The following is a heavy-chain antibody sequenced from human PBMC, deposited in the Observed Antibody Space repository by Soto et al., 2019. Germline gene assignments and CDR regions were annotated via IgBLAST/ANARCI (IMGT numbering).Heavy chain of an antibody. Sequence: SETLALAGTVSGGCICSYYWSWIRQPPGKGLEWIGYIDYSGSTNYNPYLKSRVTISVDTSKNQFSLKLSSVTAADTAVYYCARVEVNTNNWFAPWGQGTVVTVSS. CDR2: IDYSGST. J-gene: IGHJ5*02. V-gene: IGHV4-59*01. D-gene: IGHD4-4*01. CDR1: GGCICSYY. CDR3: ARVEVNTNNWFAP.